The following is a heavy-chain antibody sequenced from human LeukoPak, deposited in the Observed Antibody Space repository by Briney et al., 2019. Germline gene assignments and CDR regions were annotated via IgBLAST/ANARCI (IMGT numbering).Heavy chain of an antibody. D-gene: IGHD2-21*02. V-gene: IGHV1-2*02. CDR2: INPNSGGT. CDR1: GYTFTGYY. CDR3: ARTENCGGDCYTEYFQH. J-gene: IGHJ1*01. Sequence: ASVKVSCKASGYTFTGYYMHWVRQAPGQGLERMGWINPNSGGTNYAQKFQGRVTMTRDTSISTAYMELSRLRSDDTAVYYCARTENCGGDCYTEYFQHWGQGTLVTVSS.